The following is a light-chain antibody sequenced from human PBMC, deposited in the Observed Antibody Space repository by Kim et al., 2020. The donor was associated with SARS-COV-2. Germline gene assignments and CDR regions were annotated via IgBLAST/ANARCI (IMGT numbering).Light chain of an antibody. CDR3: SSYTSSSTWV. CDR2: DVS. Sequence: GQPITISCTGTSSDVGGYNYVSWYQQHPVKAPKLIIYDVSKRPSGVSNRFSGSKSGNTASLTISGLQAEDEADYYCSSYTSSSTWVFGGGTQLTVL. CDR1: SSDVGGYNY. V-gene: IGLV2-14*04. J-gene: IGLJ3*02.